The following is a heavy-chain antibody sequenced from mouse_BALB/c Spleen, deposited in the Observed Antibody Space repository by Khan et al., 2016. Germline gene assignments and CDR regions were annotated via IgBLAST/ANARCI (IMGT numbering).Heavy chain of an antibody. CDR1: GFTFTAYY. Sequence: EVELVESGGGLVQPGGSLRLSCATSGFTFTAYYMSWVRQPPGKALVWSGFIRNKANGYTIEYSSSVKVRFTISRDNSQSILYLHMNNLRAEDSATYYCARLIHYCARDYWSQGSSVTVSS. CDR3: ARLIHYCARDY. CDR2: IRNKANGYTI. V-gene: IGHV7-3*02. J-gene: IGHJ4*01.